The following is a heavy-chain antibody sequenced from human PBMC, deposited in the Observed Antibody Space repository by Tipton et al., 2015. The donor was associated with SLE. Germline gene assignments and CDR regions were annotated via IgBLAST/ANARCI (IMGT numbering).Heavy chain of an antibody. Sequence: SLRLSCAASGFTFSSYAMSWVRQAPGKGLEWVSAISGSGGSTYYADSVKGRFTISRDNSKNTLYLQMNSLRAEDTAVYYCARSGGGSYSTFDIWGQGTMVTVSS. V-gene: IGHV3-23*01. D-gene: IGHD1-26*01. J-gene: IGHJ3*02. CDR3: ARSGGGSYSTFDI. CDR1: GFTFSSYA. CDR2: ISGSGGST.